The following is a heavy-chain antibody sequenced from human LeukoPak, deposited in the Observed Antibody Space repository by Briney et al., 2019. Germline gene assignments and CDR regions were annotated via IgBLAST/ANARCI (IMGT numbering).Heavy chain of an antibody. CDR1: GGTFSSYA. CDR3: ALSIVVVVADSGDYYYYGMDV. Sequence: ASVKVSCKASGGTFSSYAISWVRQAPGQGLEWMGRIIPILGIANYAQKFQGRVTITADKSTSTAYMELSSLRSEDTAVYYCALSIVVVVADSGDYYYYGMDVWGQGTTVTVSS. CDR2: IIPILGIA. D-gene: IGHD2-15*01. J-gene: IGHJ6*02. V-gene: IGHV1-69*04.